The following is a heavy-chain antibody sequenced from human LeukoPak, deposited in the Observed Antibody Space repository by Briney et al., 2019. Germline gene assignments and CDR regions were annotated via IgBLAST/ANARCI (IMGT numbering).Heavy chain of an antibody. Sequence: SETLSPTCTVSGGSISSYYWSWIRQPPGKGLEWIGYIYYSGSTNYNPSLKSRVTISVDTSKNQFSLKLSSVTAADTAVYYCARASRDFWSGSKGYFDYWGQGTLVTVSS. J-gene: IGHJ4*02. D-gene: IGHD3-3*01. CDR1: GGSISSYY. V-gene: IGHV4-59*01. CDR3: ARASRDFWSGSKGYFDY. CDR2: IYYSGST.